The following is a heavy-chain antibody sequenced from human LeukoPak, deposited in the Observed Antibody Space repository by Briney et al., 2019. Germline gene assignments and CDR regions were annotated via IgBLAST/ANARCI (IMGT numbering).Heavy chain of an antibody. J-gene: IGHJ4*02. CDR1: GFNFSSYA. V-gene: IGHV3-30-3*01. CDR3: ASRDYFDSSGYSFDY. CDR2: ISYDGSNK. Sequence: PGGSLRLSCAASGFNFSSYAMHWVRQAPGKGLEWVAVISYDGSNKYYADSVKGRFTISRDNSKNTLLLQMKSLRAEDTAVYYCASRDYFDSSGYSFDYWGQGTLVTVSS. D-gene: IGHD3-22*01.